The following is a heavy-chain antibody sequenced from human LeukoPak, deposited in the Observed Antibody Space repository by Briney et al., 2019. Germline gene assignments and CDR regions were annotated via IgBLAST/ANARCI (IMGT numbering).Heavy chain of an antibody. V-gene: IGHV4-39*07. D-gene: IGHD3-22*01. CDR1: GASISSSTDY. CDR3: ARGPPRGDSSGYFPYFQH. CDR2: IYYTGST. J-gene: IGHJ1*01. Sequence: SETLSLTCTVSGASISSSTDYWGWIRQPPGKGLEYIGTIYYTGSTYYTPSLKRRVTISIDTSKNQFSLNLNSVTAADTAVYYCARGPPRGDSSGYFPYFQHWGQGTLVTVSS.